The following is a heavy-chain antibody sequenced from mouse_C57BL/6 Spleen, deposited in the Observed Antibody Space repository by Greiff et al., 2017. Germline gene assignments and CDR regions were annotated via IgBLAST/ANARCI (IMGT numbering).Heavy chain of an antibody. J-gene: IGHJ4*01. D-gene: IGHD5-1*01. Sequence: QVQLQQSGAELVRPGPSVTLSCKASGYKFTDYDMHWVKQTPVHGLEWIGAIDPATGGTAYNQKFKGKAILTADKSSITAYMELRSLTTEDTAIYYCTTVPPYDAIDYWGQGTLVTVSS. V-gene: IGHV1-15*01. CDR1: GYKFTDYD. CDR3: TTVPPYDAIDY. CDR2: IDPATGGT.